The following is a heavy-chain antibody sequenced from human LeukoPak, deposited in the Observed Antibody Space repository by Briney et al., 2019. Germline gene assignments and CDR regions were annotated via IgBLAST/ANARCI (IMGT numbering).Heavy chain of an antibody. CDR2: INPKSGGT. V-gene: IGHV1-2*02. CDR3: ATATQTPIEYYFDY. Sequence: GASVKVSSKASGYTFTDYHVHWVRQAPGQGLEWLGWINPKSGGTNYAQRFQGRITMTRDTSISTAYMELSRLRSDDTAVYFCATATQTPIEYYFDYWGQGNLVTVSS. D-gene: IGHD3-16*02. J-gene: IGHJ4*02. CDR1: GYTFTDYH.